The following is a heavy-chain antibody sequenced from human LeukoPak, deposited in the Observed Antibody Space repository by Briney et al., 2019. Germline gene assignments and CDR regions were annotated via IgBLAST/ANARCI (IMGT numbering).Heavy chain of an antibody. J-gene: IGHJ4*02. CDR3: ARVPNYDFWSGPIYYFDY. Sequence: ASVNVSCKASGYTFTGYYMHWVRQAPGQGLEWMGWSNPNSGGTNYAQKFQGRVTMTRDTPISTAYMELSRLRSDDTAVYYCARVPNYDFWSGPIYYFDYWGQGTLVTVSS. V-gene: IGHV1-2*02. CDR1: GYTFTGYY. D-gene: IGHD3-3*01. CDR2: SNPNSGGT.